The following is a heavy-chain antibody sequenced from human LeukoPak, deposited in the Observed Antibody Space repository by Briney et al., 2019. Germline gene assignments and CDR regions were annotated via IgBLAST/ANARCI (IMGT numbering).Heavy chain of an antibody. CDR2: INHSGST. Sequence: KPSGTLSLTCAVYGGSFSGYYWSWIRQPPGKGLEWIGEINHSGSTNYNPSLKSRVTISVDTSKNQFSLKLSSVTAADTAVYYCARGRKRITIFGVVGNWFDPWGQGTLVTVSS. J-gene: IGHJ5*02. CDR1: GGSFSGYY. D-gene: IGHD3-3*01. CDR3: ARGRKRITIFGVVGNWFDP. V-gene: IGHV4-34*01.